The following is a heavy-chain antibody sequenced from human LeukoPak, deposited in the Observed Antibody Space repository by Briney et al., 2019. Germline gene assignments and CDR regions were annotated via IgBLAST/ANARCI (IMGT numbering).Heavy chain of an antibody. CDR1: GYTFTSYG. CDR3: ARTITDYNWFDP. CDR2: INAYNGNT. V-gene: IGHV1-18*04. Sequence: ASVKVSCKASGYTFTSYGISWVRQAPGQGLEWMGWINAYNGNTNYAQKLQGRVTMTTDTSTSTAYMELRSLRSDDTAVYYCARTITDYNWFDPWGQGTLVTVSS. D-gene: IGHD1-20*01. J-gene: IGHJ5*02.